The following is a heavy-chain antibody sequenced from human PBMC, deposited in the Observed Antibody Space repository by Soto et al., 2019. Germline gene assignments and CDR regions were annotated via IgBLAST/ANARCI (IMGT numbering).Heavy chain of an antibody. J-gene: IGHJ6*04. CDR3: ARARLIYYYYYGMEV. CDR1: GGTFSSYA. D-gene: IGHD2-21*01. Sequence: SVKFSCKASGGTFSSYAISWVRQAPGQGLEWMGGIIPIFGTANYAQKFQGRVTITADESTSTAYMELSSLRSEDTAVYYCARARLIYYYYYGMEVWGKGTKVTVSS. CDR2: IIPIFGTA. V-gene: IGHV1-69*13.